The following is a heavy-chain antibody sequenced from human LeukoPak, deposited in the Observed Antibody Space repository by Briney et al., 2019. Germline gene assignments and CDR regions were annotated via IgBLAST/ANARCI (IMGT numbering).Heavy chain of an antibody. V-gene: IGHV3-30*02. CDR1: GFPFHTYD. Sequence: GGSLRLSCAASGFPFHTYDMHWVRRAPGKGLEWVAFIRYDGSNKYYADSVKGRFTISRDNSKNTLYLQMDSLRAEDTAVYYCARGYSSTLFDYWGQGTLVTVSS. CDR3: ARGYSSTLFDY. D-gene: IGHD2-2*01. CDR2: IRYDGSNK. J-gene: IGHJ4*02.